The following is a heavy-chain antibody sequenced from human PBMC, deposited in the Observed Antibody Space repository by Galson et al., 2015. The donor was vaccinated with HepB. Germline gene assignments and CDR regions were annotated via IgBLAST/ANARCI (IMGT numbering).Heavy chain of an antibody. Sequence: SLRLSCAASGFTFRSYAVNWVRQAPGKGLEWVSGIGVNDGSIYYANSVKGRFTISRDNSRDTLYLQVNGLRVEDTAIYYCAKGRPERPPEHRGYDRPDYLGQGTLATVSS. J-gene: IGHJ4*02. CDR1: GFTFRSYA. CDR2: IGVNDGSI. D-gene: IGHD5-12*01. V-gene: IGHV3-23*01. CDR3: AKGRPERPPEHRGYDRPDY.